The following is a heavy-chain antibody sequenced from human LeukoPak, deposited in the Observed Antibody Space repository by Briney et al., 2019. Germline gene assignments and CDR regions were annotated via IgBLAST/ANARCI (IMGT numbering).Heavy chain of an antibody. CDR3: ARAVYYSNYLGY. Sequence: GGSLRLSCAASGFTFSSHAMSWVRQAPGKGLEWVSGISGSGGSTYYVDSVKGRFTTSRDNSKNTLYLQMNSLRAEDTAMYYCARAVYYSNYLGYWGQGTLVTVSS. J-gene: IGHJ4*01. CDR1: GFTFSSHA. CDR2: ISGSGGST. D-gene: IGHD3-10*01. V-gene: IGHV3-23*01.